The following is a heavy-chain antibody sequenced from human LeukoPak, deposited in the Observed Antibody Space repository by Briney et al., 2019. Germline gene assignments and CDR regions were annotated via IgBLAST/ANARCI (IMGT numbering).Heavy chain of an antibody. J-gene: IGHJ6*02. Sequence: ASVTVSCKASGYTFTSYYMHWVRQAPGQGLEWMGIINPSGGSTSYAQKFQGRVTMTRDTSTSTVYMELSSLRSEDTAVYYCARGLEGSDDIFPYGMDVWGQGTTVTVSS. CDR3: ARGLEGSDDIFPYGMDV. D-gene: IGHD3-9*01. CDR1: GYTFTSYY. V-gene: IGHV1-46*01. CDR2: INPSGGST.